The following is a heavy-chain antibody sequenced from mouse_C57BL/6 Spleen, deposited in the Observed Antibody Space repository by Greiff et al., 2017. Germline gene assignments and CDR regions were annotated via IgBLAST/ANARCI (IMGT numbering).Heavy chain of an antibody. CDR1: GFTFSDYG. CDR3: ARGNYYGSSYVGYFDV. CDR2: ISSGSSTI. Sequence: DVKLVESGGGLVKPGGSLKLSCAASGFTFSDYGMHWVRQAPEKGLEWVAYISSGSSTIYYAHTVKGRFTISRDHAKNTLFLQMTSLRSEDTAMYYCARGNYYGSSYVGYFDVWGTGTTVTVSS. V-gene: IGHV5-17*01. D-gene: IGHD1-1*01. J-gene: IGHJ1*03.